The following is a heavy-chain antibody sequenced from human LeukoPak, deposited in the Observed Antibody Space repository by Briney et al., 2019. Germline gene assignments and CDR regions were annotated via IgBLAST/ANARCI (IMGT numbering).Heavy chain of an antibody. CDR1: GFTFSSYA. Sequence: GRSLRLSCAASGFTFSSYAMHWVRQAPGKGLEWVAVISYDGSNKYYADSVKGRFTISRDNSKNTLYLQMNSLRAEDTAVYYCARKYDNSWSFDSWGQGTLVTVSS. CDR3: ARKYDNSWSFDS. V-gene: IGHV3-30*14. CDR2: ISYDGSNK. J-gene: IGHJ4*02. D-gene: IGHD6-13*01.